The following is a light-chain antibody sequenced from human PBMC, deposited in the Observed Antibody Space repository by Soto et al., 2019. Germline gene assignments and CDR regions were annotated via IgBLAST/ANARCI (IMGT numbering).Light chain of an antibody. V-gene: IGLV2-14*01. J-gene: IGLJ3*02. CDR1: SSDVGAYNF. CDR3: NSYTSSSARV. CDR2: EVT. Sequence: QSVLTQPASVSGSPGQSITISCTGTSSDVGAYNFVSWYQQYPGKAPKLIIYEVTNRPSGVSNRFSGSKSGNTASLTISGLQAEDEADYYCNSYTSSSARVFGGGTKVTVL.